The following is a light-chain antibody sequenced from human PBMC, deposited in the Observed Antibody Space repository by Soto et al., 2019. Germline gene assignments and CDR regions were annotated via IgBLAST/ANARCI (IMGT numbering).Light chain of an antibody. V-gene: IGLV1-47*01. Sequence: QSVLTQPPSASGTPGQRVTVSCSGSSSNIGSNYVYWYQQLPGTAPKLLIYRNNQRPSGVPDRFSGSKSGTSASLAISGLRSEDEADYYCAAWDDSQSGRGFGTGTQLTVL. J-gene: IGLJ1*01. CDR3: AAWDDSQSGRG. CDR2: RNN. CDR1: SSNIGSNY.